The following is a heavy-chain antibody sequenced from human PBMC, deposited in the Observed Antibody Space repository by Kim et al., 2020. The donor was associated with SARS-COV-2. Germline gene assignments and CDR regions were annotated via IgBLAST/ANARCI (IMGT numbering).Heavy chain of an antibody. CDR1: GGSISSSSYY. V-gene: IGHV4-39*07. Sequence: SETLSLTCTVSGGSISSSSYYWGWIRQPPGRGLEWIGSIYYSGSTYYNPSLKSRVTISVDTSKNQFSLKLSSVTAADTAVYYCARDSYYDFWSGYYYYYGMDVWGQGTTVTVSS. J-gene: IGHJ6*02. CDR2: IYYSGST. CDR3: ARDSYYDFWSGYYYYYGMDV. D-gene: IGHD3-3*01.